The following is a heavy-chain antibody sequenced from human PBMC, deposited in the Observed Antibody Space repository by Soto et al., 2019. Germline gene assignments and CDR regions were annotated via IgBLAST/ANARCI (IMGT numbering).Heavy chain of an antibody. J-gene: IGHJ6*02. Sequence: SVKVSCKASGGTFSIYAISCVLQSPLQWLEWMGGIIPIFGTANYAQKFQGRVTITADESTSTAYMELSSLRSEDTAVYYCARDSLGSSSPYYYYGMDVWGQGTTVTVSS. CDR2: IIPIFGTA. V-gene: IGHV1-69*13. CDR3: ARDSLGSSSPYYYYGMDV. CDR1: GGTFSIYA. D-gene: IGHD6-6*01.